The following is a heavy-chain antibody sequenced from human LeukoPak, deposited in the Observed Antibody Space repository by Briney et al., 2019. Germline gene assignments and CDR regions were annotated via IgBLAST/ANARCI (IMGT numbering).Heavy chain of an antibody. V-gene: IGHV1-8*01. D-gene: IGHD2-2*01. CDR1: GYTFTSYD. Sequence: ASVKVSCKASGYTFTSYDINWVRQATGQGLEWMGWMNPNSGNTGYAQKFQGRVTMTRNTSISTAYMELSSLRSEDTAVYYCARAVYCSSTSCRYYYYGMDVWGQGTTVTVPS. CDR2: MNPNSGNT. CDR3: ARAVYCSSTSCRYYYYGMDV. J-gene: IGHJ6*02.